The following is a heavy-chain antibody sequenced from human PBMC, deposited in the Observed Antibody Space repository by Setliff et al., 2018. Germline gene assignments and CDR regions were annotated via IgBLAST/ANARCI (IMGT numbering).Heavy chain of an antibody. Sequence: PAESMTPSCAVSGLTSSSYAMSWVRQAPGKGLEWVSAISGSGGRTYYADSVKGRFTISRDNSKNTLYLQMNSLRAEDTAVYYCAKVNNRFWSGYYPYYYGMDVWGQGTTVTVSS. D-gene: IGHD3-3*01. V-gene: IGHV3-23*01. J-gene: IGHJ6*02. CDR1: GLTSSSYA. CDR2: ISGSGGRT. CDR3: AKVNNRFWSGYYPYYYGMDV.